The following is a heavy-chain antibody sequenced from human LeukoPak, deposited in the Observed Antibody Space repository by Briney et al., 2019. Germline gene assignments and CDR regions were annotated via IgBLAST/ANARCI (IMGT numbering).Heavy chain of an antibody. V-gene: IGHV3-23*01. CDR3: AKEFITMVRGVIVAWFDP. CDR1: GFTFSSYA. J-gene: IGHJ5*02. D-gene: IGHD3-10*01. Sequence: PGGSLRPSCAASGFTFSSYAMSWVRQAPGKGLEWVSAISGSGGSTYYADSVKGRFTISRDNSKNTLYLQMNSLRAEATAVYYCAKEFITMVRGVIVAWFDPWGQGTLVTVSS. CDR2: ISGSGGST.